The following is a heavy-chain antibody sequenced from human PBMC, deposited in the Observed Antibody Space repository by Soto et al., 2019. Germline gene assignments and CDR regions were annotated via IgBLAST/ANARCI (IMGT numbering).Heavy chain of an antibody. Sequence: EVQLLESGGGLVQPGGSLRLSCAASGFTFSSYAMSWVRQAPGKGLAWVSAISGSGGSTYYADSVKGRFPISRDNSKNTMYLHMNSLRAEDTAVYYCAKDGLRVPAAISFLAIGPFDYWGQGTLVTVSS. CDR3: AKDGLRVPAAISFLAIGPFDY. J-gene: IGHJ4*02. CDR2: ISGSGGST. D-gene: IGHD2-2*01. V-gene: IGHV3-23*01. CDR1: GFTFSSYA.